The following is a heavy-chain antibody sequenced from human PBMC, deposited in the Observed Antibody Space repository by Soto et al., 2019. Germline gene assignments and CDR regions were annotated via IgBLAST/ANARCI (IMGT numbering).Heavy chain of an antibody. D-gene: IGHD5-18*01. Sequence: PSETLSLTCGVSGGAFSDHYWSWIRQAPGKGLEWIAEINHRGETNHNPSLRSRVTISVDTSKNHFSLKLSSMTAADTAVYFCGRGRGGYSYGGLDYWGQGTQVTVS. V-gene: IGHV4-34*01. CDR3: GRGRGGYSYGGLDY. J-gene: IGHJ4*02. CDR1: GGAFSDHY. CDR2: INHRGET.